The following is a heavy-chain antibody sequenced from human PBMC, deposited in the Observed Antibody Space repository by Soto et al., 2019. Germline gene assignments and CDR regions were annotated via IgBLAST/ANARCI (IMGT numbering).Heavy chain of an antibody. Sequence: ASVKVSCKTSGYTFTNYGISWVRQAPGQGLEWMGWITTDKGKTTYAQKFQGRVTMTTDTSTSTAYMELSSLRSEDTAVYYCARGPGYSGDYWGQGTLVTVSS. CDR1: GYTFTNYG. CDR2: ITTDKGKT. J-gene: IGHJ4*02. V-gene: IGHV1-18*01. CDR3: ARGPGYSGDY. D-gene: IGHD1-26*01.